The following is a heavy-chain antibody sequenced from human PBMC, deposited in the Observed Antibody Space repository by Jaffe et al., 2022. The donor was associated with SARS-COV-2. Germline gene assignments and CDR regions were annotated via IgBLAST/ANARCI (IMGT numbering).Heavy chain of an antibody. CDR1: GGSISSGDYY. D-gene: IGHD4-17*01. J-gene: IGHJ6*02. CDR2: IYKSGTT. V-gene: IGHV4-61*02. CDR3: ARGLGYGDYQAYYYGMDV. Sequence: QVQLQESGPGLVKPSQTLSLTCTVSGGSISSGDYYWNWIRQTAGKGLEWIGRIYKSGTTTYNPSLESRLTITVDMSKNHFSLNLTSVTAADTATYYCARGLGYGDYQAYYYGMDVWGQGTTVTVSS.